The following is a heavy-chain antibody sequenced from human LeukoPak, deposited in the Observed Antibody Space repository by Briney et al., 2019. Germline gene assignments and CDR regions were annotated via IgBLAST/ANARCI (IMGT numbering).Heavy chain of an antibody. CDR3: ARDSDSSGWSWVY. J-gene: IGHJ4*02. CDR2: INAGNGNT. CDR1: GYRFTTDMYT. Sequence: RASVKVSSKASGYRFTTDMYTTHWVRQAPGHWLEWLGWINAGNGNTKYSQKFQGRVTITGDTSASTVYMELSSLIFEDTAVYYCARDSDSSGWSWVYWGQGTLVTVSS. V-gene: IGHV1-3*01. D-gene: IGHD6-19*01.